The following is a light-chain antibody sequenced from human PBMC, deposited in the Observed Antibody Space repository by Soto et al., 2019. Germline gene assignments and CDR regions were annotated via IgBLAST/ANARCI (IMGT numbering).Light chain of an antibody. Sequence: DIQMTQSPSSLPASVGDTVTITCRASEYISYYVAWNRQKPGNVPELLINAASSLQSGVPSRFRSSGSGTDFTITISSLQPEDFAPYYCQKYNSVTWTFGQGTKVEMK. J-gene: IGKJ1*01. CDR1: EYISYY. CDR2: AAS. CDR3: QKYNSVTWT. V-gene: IGKV1-27*01.